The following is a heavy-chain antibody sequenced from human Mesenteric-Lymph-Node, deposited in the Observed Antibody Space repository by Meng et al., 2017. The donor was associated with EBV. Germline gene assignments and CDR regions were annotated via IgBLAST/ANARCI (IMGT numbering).Heavy chain of an antibody. CDR1: GYSFSEYD. J-gene: IGHJ4*02. CDR2: MNPISGNT. V-gene: IGHV1-8*01. Sequence: HVHLVLSGVEVKKPGASVKVPCKASGYSFSEYDINWVRQATGQGLEWMGWMNPISGNTAYARKFLGRVTMTRDTSTGTAYMELSSLRSEDAAVYYCARGNTVTNPLDSWGQGTLVTVSS. D-gene: IGHD4-17*01. CDR3: ARGNTVTNPLDS.